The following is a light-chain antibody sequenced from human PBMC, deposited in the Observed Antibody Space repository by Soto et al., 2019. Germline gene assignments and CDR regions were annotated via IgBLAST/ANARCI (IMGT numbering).Light chain of an antibody. CDR1: SSDVGGHNH. J-gene: IGLJ7*01. Sequence: QSALTQPRSVSGSPGQSVTISCTGTSSDVGGHNHVSWYQQHPDKAPKLMIYDVNKRPSGVPERFSGSKSDNTASLTISGLQTEDEADYYCCSDAGSSAVFGGGTQLTVL. V-gene: IGLV2-11*01. CDR3: CSDAGSSAV. CDR2: DVN.